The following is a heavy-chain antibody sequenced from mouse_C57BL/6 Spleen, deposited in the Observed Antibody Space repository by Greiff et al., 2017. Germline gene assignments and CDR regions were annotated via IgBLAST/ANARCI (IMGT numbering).Heavy chain of an antibody. Sequence: QVQLQQPGAELVKPGASVKMSCKASGYTFTSYWITWVKQRPGQGLAWIGDIYPGSGSTNYNEKFKSKATLTVDTSSSTAYMQLSSLTSEDSAVYYCARFSVVPYAMDYWGQGTSVTVSS. CDR3: ARFSVVPYAMDY. J-gene: IGHJ4*01. D-gene: IGHD1-1*01. CDR1: GYTFTSYW. CDR2: IYPGSGST. V-gene: IGHV1-55*01.